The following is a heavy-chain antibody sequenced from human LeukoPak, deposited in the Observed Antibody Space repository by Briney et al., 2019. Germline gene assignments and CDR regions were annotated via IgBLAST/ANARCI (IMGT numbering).Heavy chain of an antibody. V-gene: IGHV3-23*01. J-gene: IGHJ4*02. CDR3: ATPHLSSSSWSY. D-gene: IGHD6-6*01. CDR1: GFTFSSYA. CDR2: IISGGTT. Sequence: PGGSLRLSCAASGFTFSSYAMSWVRQAPGKGLEWVSTIISGGTTYYADSVKGRFTISRDNSKNTLSLQMESLRAEDTAVYYCATPHLSSSSWSYWGQGTLLTVSS.